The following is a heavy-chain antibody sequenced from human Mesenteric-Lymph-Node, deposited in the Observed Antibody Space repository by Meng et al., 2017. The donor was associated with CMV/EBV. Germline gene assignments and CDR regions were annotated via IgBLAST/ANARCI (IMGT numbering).Heavy chain of an antibody. CDR2: IKEDGSEK. Sequence: GGSLKISCAASGFTFSSYSMNWVRQAPGKGLEWVANIKEDGSEKNYVDSVKGRFTISRDNSKNSVSLQMSSLRVEDTSVYYCARWGGEGSTSGFDHWGQGTLVTVSS. CDR1: GFTFSSYS. V-gene: IGHV3-7*01. J-gene: IGHJ4*02. D-gene: IGHD2/OR15-2a*01. CDR3: ARWGGEGSTSGFDH.